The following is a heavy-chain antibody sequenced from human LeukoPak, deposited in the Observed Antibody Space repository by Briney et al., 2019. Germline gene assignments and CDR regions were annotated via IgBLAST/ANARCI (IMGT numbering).Heavy chain of an antibody. J-gene: IGHJ4*02. Sequence: PSETLSLTCTVSGGSISRSSYYWGWIRQPPGKGLEWIGSIYYSGSTYYNPSLKSRVTISVDTSKNQFSLKLSSVTAADMAVYYCARVNYYDSSGSEAYEDYWGQGTLGAVSS. CDR1: GGSISRSSYY. CDR3: ARVNYYDSSGSEAYEDY. V-gene: IGHV4-39*07. CDR2: IYYSGST. D-gene: IGHD3-22*01.